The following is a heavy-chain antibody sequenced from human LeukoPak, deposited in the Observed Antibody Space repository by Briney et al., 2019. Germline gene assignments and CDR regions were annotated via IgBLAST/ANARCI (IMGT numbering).Heavy chain of an antibody. J-gene: IGHJ1*01. CDR2: IYPGDSDT. CDR1: GYRFTSYW. V-gene: IGHV5-51*01. D-gene: IGHD3-22*01. Sequence: GEPLKISCKGSGYRFTSYWIGWVRQMPGRGLEWMGIIYPGDSDTRYSPSFQGQVTISADKSISTAYLQWSSLKASDTAMYYCARQTLTYYDSRDGDFQHWGQGTLVTVSS. CDR3: ARQTLTYYDSRDGDFQH.